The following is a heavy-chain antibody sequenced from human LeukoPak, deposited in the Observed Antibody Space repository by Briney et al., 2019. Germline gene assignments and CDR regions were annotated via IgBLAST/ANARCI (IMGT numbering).Heavy chain of an antibody. CDR3: AKDDRWLQFCC. J-gene: IGHJ4*02. CDR1: GFTFSSYS. D-gene: IGHD5-24*01. V-gene: IGHV3-23*01. Sequence: GGSLRLSCAASGFTFSSYSMNWVRQAPGKGLEWVSGIIPSGHTTYYADSVRGRFTVSRDNSRNTLYLQMNSLRAEDTAVYYCAKDDRWLQFCCWGQGTLVTVSA. CDR2: IIPSGHTT.